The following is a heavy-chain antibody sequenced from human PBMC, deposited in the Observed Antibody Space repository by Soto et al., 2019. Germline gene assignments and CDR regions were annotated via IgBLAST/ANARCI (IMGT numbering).Heavy chain of an antibody. CDR1: GGSISSYY. J-gene: IGHJ6*02. Sequence: QVQPQESGPGLVKPSETLSLTCTVSGGSISSYYWSWIRQPPGKGLEWIGYIYYSGSTNYNPSLKSRVTISVDTSKNQFSLKLSSVTAADTAVYYCARINRGSYYYYGMDVWGQGTTVTVSS. CDR3: ARINRGSYYYYGMDV. V-gene: IGHV4-59*01. CDR2: IYYSGST. D-gene: IGHD3-10*01.